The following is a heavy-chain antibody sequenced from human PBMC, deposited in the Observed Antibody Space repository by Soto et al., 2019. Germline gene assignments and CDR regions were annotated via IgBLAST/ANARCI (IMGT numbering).Heavy chain of an antibody. CDR2: IWYDGSNK. J-gene: IGHJ4*02. CDR1: GFTFSSYG. Sequence: GGSLRLSCAASGFTFSSYGMHWVRQAPGKGLEWVAVIWYDGSNKYYADSVKGRFTISRDNSKNTLYLQMNSLRAEDTAVYYCAREAPDGGTPLDYWGQGTLVTVSS. CDR3: AREAPDGGTPLDY. D-gene: IGHD1-1*01. V-gene: IGHV3-33*01.